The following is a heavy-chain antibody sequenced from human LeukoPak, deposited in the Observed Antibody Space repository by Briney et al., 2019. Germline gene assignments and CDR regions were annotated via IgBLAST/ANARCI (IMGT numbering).Heavy chain of an antibody. CDR3: ARSDGYGLVGI. J-gene: IGHJ3*02. CDR1: GGSIRSSTYY. D-gene: IGHD3-10*01. CDR2: IYYSGST. Sequence: PSETLSLTCTVSGGSIRSSTYYWGWIRQPPGKGLEWIGSIYYSGSTYYNPSLKSRVTISGDTSKNQFSLKLNSVTAADTAVYYCARSDGYGLVGIWGQGTMVTVSS. V-gene: IGHV4-39*01.